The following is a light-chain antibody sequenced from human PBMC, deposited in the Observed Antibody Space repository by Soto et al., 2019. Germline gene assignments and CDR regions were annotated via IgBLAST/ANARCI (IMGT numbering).Light chain of an antibody. V-gene: IGKV3-15*01. CDR1: QSVSSN. Sequence: EIVITQAPDTLPVNTGERATLSCRASQSVSSNLAWYQQKPGQAPRLLIYGASTRATGIPARFSGSGSGTEFTLTISSLQSEDFAVYYCQQYNNWPPTTFGQGTRLEIK. CDR2: GAS. J-gene: IGKJ5*01. CDR3: QQYNNWPPTT.